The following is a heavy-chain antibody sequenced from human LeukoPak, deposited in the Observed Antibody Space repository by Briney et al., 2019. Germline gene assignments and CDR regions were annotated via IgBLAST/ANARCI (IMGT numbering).Heavy chain of an antibody. D-gene: IGHD3-22*01. CDR1: GYMVTQLF. J-gene: IGHJ4*02. CDR2: FEAEDGET. CDR3: ATGWPYYYDSSGYYPFDY. V-gene: IGHV1-24*01. Sequence: GASVKVCCKVSGYMVTQLFMHWVRQSGGKRVRARRGFEAEDGETIYEQKFQGRVTMTEDTSTDTHYMELSSLRSEDTAVYYCATGWPYYYDSSGYYPFDYWGQGTLVTVSS.